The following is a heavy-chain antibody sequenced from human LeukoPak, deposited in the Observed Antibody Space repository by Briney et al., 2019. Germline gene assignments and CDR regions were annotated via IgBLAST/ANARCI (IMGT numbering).Heavy chain of an antibody. CDR3: ARDRRNTGSFFDY. CDR1: GFIFSTYS. Sequence: GGSPRLSCAASGFIFSTYSMNWVRQAPGKGLEWLSYISGSSSIIYYADSVKGRFTISRDNAKNSLYLQMNSLRTEDTAVYYCARDRRNTGSFFDYWGQGTLVTVSS. CDR2: ISGSSSII. V-gene: IGHV3-48*01. D-gene: IGHD1-26*01. J-gene: IGHJ4*02.